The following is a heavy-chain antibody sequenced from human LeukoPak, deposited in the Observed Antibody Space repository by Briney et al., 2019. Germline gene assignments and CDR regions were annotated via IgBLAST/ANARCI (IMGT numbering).Heavy chain of an antibody. V-gene: IGHV3-33*01. J-gene: IGHJ4*02. CDR3: ARTPMIVVVMFDY. CDR2: IWYDGSNK. Sequence: GRSLRLSCAASGFTFSSYGMHWVRQAPGKGLEWVAVIWYDGSNKYYADSVKGRFTISRDNSKNTLYLQMNSLRAEDTAVYYCARTPMIVVVMFDYWGQGTLVTVSS. D-gene: IGHD3-22*01. CDR1: GFTFSSYG.